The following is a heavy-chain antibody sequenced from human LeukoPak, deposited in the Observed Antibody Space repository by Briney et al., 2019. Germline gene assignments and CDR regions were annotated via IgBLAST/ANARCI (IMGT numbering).Heavy chain of an antibody. CDR2: INAGNGNT. CDR3: ARDFDTSGYDY. J-gene: IGHJ4*02. V-gene: IGHV1-3*01. CDR1: GYTFTNYV. D-gene: IGHD3-22*01. Sequence: GASVKVSCKASGYTFTNYVMHWVRQAPGQRLEWMGWINAGNGNTRYSQKFRGRVTITRDTSASTAYMELSSLRSEDTAVYYCARDFDTSGYDYWGQGTLVTVSS.